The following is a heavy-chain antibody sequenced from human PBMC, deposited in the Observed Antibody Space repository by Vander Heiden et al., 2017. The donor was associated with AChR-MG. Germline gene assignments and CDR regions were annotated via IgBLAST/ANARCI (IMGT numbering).Heavy chain of an antibody. CDR3: ARDIKEWGAYNLCGMDV. J-gene: IGHJ6*02. D-gene: IGHD3-3*01. V-gene: IGHV3-21*01. CDR1: GFSFSNYG. CDR2: ISTSSIYI. Sequence: EVQLVESGGGLVKPGGSLRLSCAASGFSFSNYGMNWVRQAPGKGLEWVSSISTSSIYIHYVDSVKGRFTVSRDNAENSLYLQMNSLRDEDTAVYYCARDIKEWGAYNLCGMDVWGQGTTVVVSS.